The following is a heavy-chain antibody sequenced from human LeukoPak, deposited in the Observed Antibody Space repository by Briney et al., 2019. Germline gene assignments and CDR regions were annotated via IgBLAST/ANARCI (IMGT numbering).Heavy chain of an antibody. V-gene: IGHV3-73*01. CDR1: GFTFSGSA. D-gene: IGHD4-17*01. Sequence: GGSLRLSCAASGFTFSGSAMHWVRQASGEGLEWVGRIRSKANSYATAYAASVKGRFTISRDDSKNTAYLQMNSLKTEDTAVYYCTRGYRGPTVTTPLHYYYYGMDVWGQGTTVTVPS. J-gene: IGHJ6*02. CDR2: IRSKANSYAT. CDR3: TRGYRGPTVTTPLHYYYYGMDV.